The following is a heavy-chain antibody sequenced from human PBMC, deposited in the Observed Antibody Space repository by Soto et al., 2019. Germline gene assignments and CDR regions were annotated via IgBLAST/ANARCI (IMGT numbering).Heavy chain of an antibody. Sequence: PGGSLRLSCAVSGFTFSSYVMHWVRQAPGKGLEWVAVISKDASIRAYTDSVQGRFTISRDNSKNTLDLQMNSLRAEDTAVYYCAKDSQYYDFWSGYPYYFDYWGQGTLVTVSS. J-gene: IGHJ4*02. D-gene: IGHD3-3*01. CDR1: GFTFSSYV. CDR3: AKDSQYYDFWSGYPYYFDY. CDR2: ISKDASIR. V-gene: IGHV3-30-3*01.